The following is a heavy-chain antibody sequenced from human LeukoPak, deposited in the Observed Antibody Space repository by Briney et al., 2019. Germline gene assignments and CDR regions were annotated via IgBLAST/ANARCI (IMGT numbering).Heavy chain of an antibody. Sequence: PSETLSLTCAVYGGSFSGYYWSWIRQPPGKGLEWIGEINHSGSTNYNPSLKSRVTISVDTSKNQFSLKLSSVTAADTAVYYCATSYYYGWSSSKSYYTDYGSQGSLVTVSS. V-gene: IGHV4-34*01. J-gene: IGHJ4*02. CDR1: GGSFSGYY. CDR3: ATSYYYGWSSSKSYYTDY. CDR2: INHSGST. D-gene: IGHD3-10*01.